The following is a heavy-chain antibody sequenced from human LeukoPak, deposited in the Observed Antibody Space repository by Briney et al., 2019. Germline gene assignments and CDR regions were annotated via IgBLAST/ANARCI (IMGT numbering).Heavy chain of an antibody. CDR1: GFTFSDYY. V-gene: IGHV3-11*01. CDR3: ARHYSGSYYLAFDI. CDR2: ISSSGSTI. D-gene: IGHD1-26*01. Sequence: GGSLRLSCAASGFTFSDYYMSWIRPAPGKGLEWVSYISSSGSTIYYADSVKGRFTISRDNAKNSLYLQMNSLRAEDTAVYYCARHYSGSYYLAFDIWGQGTMVTVSS. J-gene: IGHJ3*02.